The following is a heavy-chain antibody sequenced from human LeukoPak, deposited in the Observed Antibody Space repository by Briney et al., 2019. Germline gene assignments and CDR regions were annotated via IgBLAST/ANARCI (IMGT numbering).Heavy chain of an antibody. CDR2: ISGSGGST. D-gene: IGHD2-15*01. CDR1: GFTFSSYA. J-gene: IGHJ6*02. CDR3: AKDTASLAAIYYYYGMDV. Sequence: GGSLRLSCAASGFTFSSYAMSWVRQAPGKGLEWVSAISGSGGSTYYADSVKGRFTISRDNSKNTLYLQMNSLRAEGTAVYYCAKDTASLAAIYYYYGMDVWGQGTTVTVSS. V-gene: IGHV3-23*01.